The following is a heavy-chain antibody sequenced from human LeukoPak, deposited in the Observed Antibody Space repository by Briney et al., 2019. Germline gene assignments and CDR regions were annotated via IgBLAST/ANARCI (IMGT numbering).Heavy chain of an antibody. D-gene: IGHD1-1*01. V-gene: IGHV3-73*01. Sequence: PGGSLKLSCAASGFTFSVSTIHWVRQASGKGLEWVGRIRSKPNFYATAYAASVKGRFTTSRDDSKNTAYLQMNNVKAEDTAVYYCTRLGYGIWGQGTMVTVSS. CDR3: TRLGYGI. J-gene: IGHJ3*02. CDR1: GFTFSVST. CDR2: IRSKPNFYAT.